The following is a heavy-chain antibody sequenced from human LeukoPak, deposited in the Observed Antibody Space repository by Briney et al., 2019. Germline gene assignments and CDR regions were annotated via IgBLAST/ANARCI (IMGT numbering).Heavy chain of an antibody. D-gene: IGHD3-22*01. V-gene: IGHV3-21*01. CDR1: GFTFSSYS. CDR2: ISSSSSYI. CDR3: AGHLASYYYDSSGYLHDAFDI. Sequence: GGSLRLSCAASGFTFSSYSMNWVRQAPGKGLEWVSSISSSSSYIYYADSVKGRFTISRDNAKNSLYLQMNSLRAEDTAVYYCAGHLASYYYDSSGYLHDAFDIWGQGTMVTVSS. J-gene: IGHJ3*02.